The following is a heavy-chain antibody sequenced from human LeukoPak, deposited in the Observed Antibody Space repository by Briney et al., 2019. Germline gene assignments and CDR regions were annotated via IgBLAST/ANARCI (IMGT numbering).Heavy chain of an antibody. J-gene: IGHJ4*02. CDR2: LSGSGGST. Sequence: GGSLRLSCAASGFTFDTYAMSWGRQAPGKGLEWVSGLSGSGGSTYYADSVKGRFTISRENAKNTLYLQMNSLRAVDTAVYYCAKGRCSGGSCYGRGFDYWGQGTLVTVSS. D-gene: IGHD2-15*01. V-gene: IGHV3-23*01. CDR1: GFTFDTYA. CDR3: AKGRCSGGSCYGRGFDY.